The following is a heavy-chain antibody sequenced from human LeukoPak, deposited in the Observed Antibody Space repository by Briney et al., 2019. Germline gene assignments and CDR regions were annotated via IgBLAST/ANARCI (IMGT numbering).Heavy chain of an antibody. D-gene: IGHD2-15*01. J-gene: IGHJ3*02. CDR2: ISGGYGTT. CDR1: GFTFSTYA. V-gene: IGHV3-23*01. CDR3: AKDLAATLDAFDI. Sequence: PGGSLRLSCAASGFTFSTYAMSWVRQAPGKGLEWVSTISGGYGTTYYADSVKGRFTISRDNSKNTLYLQMNSLRAEDTALYYCAKDLAATLDAFDIWGQGTMVTVSS.